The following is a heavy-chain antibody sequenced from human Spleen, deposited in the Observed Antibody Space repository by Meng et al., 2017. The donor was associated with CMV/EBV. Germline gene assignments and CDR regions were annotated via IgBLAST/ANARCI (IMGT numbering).Heavy chain of an antibody. J-gene: IGHJ3*02. D-gene: IGHD3-3*01. CDR3: ARGTQLRFLEWLFMNDAFDI. Sequence: GESLKISCAASGFTFSSYAMHWVRQAPGKGLEWVAVISYDGSNKYYADSVKGRFTISRDNAKNSLYLQMNSLRAEDTAVYYCARGTQLRFLEWLFMNDAFDIWGQGTMVTVSS. V-gene: IGHV3-30*04. CDR2: ISYDGSNK. CDR1: GFTFSSYA.